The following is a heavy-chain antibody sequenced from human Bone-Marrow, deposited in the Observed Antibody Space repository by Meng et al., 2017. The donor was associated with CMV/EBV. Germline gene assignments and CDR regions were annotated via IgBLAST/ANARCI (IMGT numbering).Heavy chain of an antibody. CDR2: IYPSDSDT. J-gene: IGHJ4*02. Sequence: GESLKISCKGSGYSFTSYWSGWVRQMPGKGLEWMGIIYPSDSDTRYSPSFQGQVTISADKSISTAYLQWSSLKASDTAMYYCARDLGYSSSAFDYWGQGTLVTVSS. D-gene: IGHD6-13*01. CDR3: ARDLGYSSSAFDY. V-gene: IGHV5-51*01. CDR1: GYSFTSYW.